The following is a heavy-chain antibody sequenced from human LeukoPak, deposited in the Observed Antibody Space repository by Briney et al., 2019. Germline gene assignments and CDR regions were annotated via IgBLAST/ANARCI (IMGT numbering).Heavy chain of an antibody. V-gene: IGHV3-74*01. CDR1: GFTFSSYW. Sequence: GGSLRLSCAASGFTFSSYWMHWVRQAAGKGLVWVSRINSDGSSTSYADSVKGRFTISRDNAKNTLYLQMNSLRAEDTAAYYCAREGAIPLDGFDIRGQGTMVTVSS. CDR2: INSDGSST. CDR3: AREGAIPLDGFDI. J-gene: IGHJ3*02. D-gene: IGHD2-21*01.